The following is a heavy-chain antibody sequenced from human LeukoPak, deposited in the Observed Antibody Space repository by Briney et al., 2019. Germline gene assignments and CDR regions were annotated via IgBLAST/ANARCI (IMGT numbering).Heavy chain of an antibody. D-gene: IGHD5-18*01. Sequence: SVTVSCKASGATFSSYAISWVRQAPGQGLEWMGGIIPIFGTANYAQKFQGRVTITADESTSTAYMELSSLRSEDTAVYYCASIRGYSYGNNREYYFDYWGQGTLVTASS. J-gene: IGHJ4*02. CDR1: GATFSSYA. CDR2: IIPIFGTA. CDR3: ASIRGYSYGNNREYYFDY. V-gene: IGHV1-69*13.